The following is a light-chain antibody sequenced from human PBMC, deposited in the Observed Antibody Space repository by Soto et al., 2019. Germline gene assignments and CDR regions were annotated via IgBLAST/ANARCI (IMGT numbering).Light chain of an antibody. CDR3: QQYGSSPTT. J-gene: IGKJ1*01. V-gene: IGKV1-39*01. Sequence: DIQMTQSPSSLSASVGDRVTITCRAGQYIGRYLNWYQQKPGKAPKLLIYAASSLHSGVPSRFSGSGSGTDFTLTISSLQPEDFAVYYCQQYGSSPTTFGQGTKVEIK. CDR2: AAS. CDR1: QYIGRY.